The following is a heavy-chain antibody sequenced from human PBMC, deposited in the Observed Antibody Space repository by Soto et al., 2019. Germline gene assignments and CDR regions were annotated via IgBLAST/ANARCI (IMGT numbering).Heavy chain of an antibody. CDR3: VNNGGDPYYHHF. J-gene: IGHJ4*02. Sequence: QVQLQESGPGLVNPSGTLALTCAVSGGSLSSSSWWSWVRQPPGKALEWLGEFYYSGSTKYNPSLNSRVTISADQSKNDFSLRLSSVTAADTAVYYCVNNGGDPYYHHFLGQGMLVTVSS. CDR2: FYYSGST. V-gene: IGHV4-4*02. CDR1: GGSLSSSSW. D-gene: IGHD1-26*01.